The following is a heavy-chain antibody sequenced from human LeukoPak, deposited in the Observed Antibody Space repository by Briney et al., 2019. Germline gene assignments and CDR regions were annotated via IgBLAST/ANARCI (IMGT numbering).Heavy chain of an antibody. V-gene: IGHV1-69*05. CDR1: GGTFSSYA. CDR3: ARDLGGSDYGDSRDAFDI. D-gene: IGHD4-17*01. J-gene: IGHJ3*02. Sequence: ASVKVSCKASGGTFSSYAISWVRQAPGQGPKWMGGIIPIFLTPNYAQKFQGRVTITTDESTRTVYMELSSLRSEDTAMYYCARDLGGSDYGDSRDAFDIWGQGTMVIVSS. CDR2: IIPIFLTP.